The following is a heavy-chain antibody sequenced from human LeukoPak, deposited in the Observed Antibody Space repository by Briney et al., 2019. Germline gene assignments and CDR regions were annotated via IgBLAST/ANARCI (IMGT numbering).Heavy chain of an antibody. CDR3: AREPAYYYDGSGYYSYFDY. V-gene: IGHV3-11*01. D-gene: IGHD3-22*01. CDR1: GLTFSDYY. Sequence: GRSLRLSCAASGLTFSDYYMSWIRKAQGKGLEWVSYISSIGSTIYYADSVKGRFTISRDNAKNSLYLQMNSLRAEDTAVYYCAREPAYYYDGSGYYSYFDYWGQGTLVTVSS. CDR2: ISSIGSTI. J-gene: IGHJ4*02.